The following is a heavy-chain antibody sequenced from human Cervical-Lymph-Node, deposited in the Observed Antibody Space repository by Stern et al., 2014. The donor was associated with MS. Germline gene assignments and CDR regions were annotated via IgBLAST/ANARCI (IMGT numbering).Heavy chain of an antibody. CDR2: INSHNGDT. J-gene: IGHJ4*02. CDR3: ARGGDYVWGVPDLDY. CDR1: GYTFNSDG. V-gene: IGHV1-18*01. D-gene: IGHD3-16*01. Sequence: QVQLVQSGGEVKKLGASAKVSCKACGYTFNSDGITWVRQAPGQGLEWQGWINSHNGDTHNEQKMQGRVTMTTDTSTQKDDMATRSLRSDVTAVYYCARGGDYVWGVPDLDYWDRGTLVTVSS.